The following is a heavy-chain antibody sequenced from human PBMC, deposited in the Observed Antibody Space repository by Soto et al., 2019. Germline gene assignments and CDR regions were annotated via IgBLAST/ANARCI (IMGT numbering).Heavy chain of an antibody. J-gene: IGHJ3*02. CDR2: IRSKANSYAT. CDR1: GFTFSGSA. D-gene: IGHD6-6*01. Sequence: GGSLRLSCAASGFTFSGSAMHWVRQASGKGLEWVGRIRSKANSYATAYAASVKGRFTISREDSKNTAYLQMNSLKTEDTAVYYCTSLSSSRAFDIWGQGTMVTVSS. CDR3: TSLSSSRAFDI. V-gene: IGHV3-73*01.